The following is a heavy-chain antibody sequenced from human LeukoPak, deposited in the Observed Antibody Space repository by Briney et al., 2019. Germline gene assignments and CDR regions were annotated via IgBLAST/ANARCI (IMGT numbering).Heavy chain of an antibody. J-gene: IGHJ4*02. Sequence: PGGSLRLSCAASGFTFSSYEMNWVRQAPGKGLEWVSSISSDGSTIYSADSVKGRFTISRDNAKNLLHLQMNSLRAEDTAVYYCARGWDSYTFDYWGQGTLVTVSS. CDR1: GFTFSSYE. CDR2: ISSDGSTI. CDR3: ARGWDSYTFDY. D-gene: IGHD3-16*01. V-gene: IGHV3-48*03.